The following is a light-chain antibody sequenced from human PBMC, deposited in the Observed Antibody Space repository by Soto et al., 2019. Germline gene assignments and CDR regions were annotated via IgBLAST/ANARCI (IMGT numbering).Light chain of an antibody. J-gene: IGKJ1*01. CDR3: QQYDDWPET. V-gene: IGKV3-20*01. Sequence: EMVLTQSPGTLSLSLGERATLSCRASQSLRTNSLAWYQQKPGQAPRLLISGVYSRAAGIPDRFSGSGSGTDFTLTISRLEPEDFAVYYCQQYDDWPETFGQGTKVEIK. CDR2: GVY. CDR1: QSLRTNS.